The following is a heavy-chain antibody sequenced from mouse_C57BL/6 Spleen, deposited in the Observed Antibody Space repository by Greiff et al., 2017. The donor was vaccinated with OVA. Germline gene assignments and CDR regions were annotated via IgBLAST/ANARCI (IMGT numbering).Heavy chain of an antibody. Sequence: QVQLQQPGAELVKPGASVKLSCKASGYTFTSYWMHWVKQRPGRGLEWIGRIDPDSGGTKYNEKFKSKATLTVDKSSSTAYMQLSSLTSEDSAVYYGAREDNGSSPWYFDVWGTGTTVTVSS. CDR1: GYTFTSYW. J-gene: IGHJ1*03. V-gene: IGHV1-72*01. CDR3: AREDNGSSPWYFDV. D-gene: IGHD1-1*01. CDR2: IDPDSGGT.